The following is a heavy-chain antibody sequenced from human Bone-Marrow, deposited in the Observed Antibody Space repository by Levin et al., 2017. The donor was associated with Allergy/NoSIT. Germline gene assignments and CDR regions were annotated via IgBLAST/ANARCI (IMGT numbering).Heavy chain of an antibody. CDR2: IWSDERNN. CDR3: ATNKRFCSGGSCYIYNGMDV. D-gene: IGHD2-15*01. V-gene: IGHV3-33*01. CDR1: GFTFSSYG. Sequence: GGSLRLSCATSGFTFSSYGMHWVRQAPGKGLEWVAVIWSDERNNYYADSVKGRFTISRDNYENTLYLQMNSLRAGDTAVYYCATNKRFCSGGSCYIYNGMDVWGQGTTVIVSS. J-gene: IGHJ6*02.